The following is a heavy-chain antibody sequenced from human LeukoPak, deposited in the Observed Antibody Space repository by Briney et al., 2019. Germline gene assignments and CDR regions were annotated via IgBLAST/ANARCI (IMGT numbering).Heavy chain of an antibody. CDR2: ISGSGGST. J-gene: IGHJ4*02. D-gene: IGHD5-12*01. V-gene: IGHV3-23*01. Sequence: LAGGSLRLSCAASAFTFSSYAMSWVRQAPGKGLEWVPAISGSGGSTYYADSVKGRFTISRDNSKNTLSLQMNSLRAEDTAVYSCAKGDSYDTYFDYWGQGTLVTVSS. CDR3: AKGDSYDTYFDY. CDR1: AFTFSSYA.